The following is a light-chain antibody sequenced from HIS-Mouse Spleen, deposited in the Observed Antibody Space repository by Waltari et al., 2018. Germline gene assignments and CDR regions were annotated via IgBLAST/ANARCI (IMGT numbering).Light chain of an antibody. V-gene: IGLV2-18*01. Sequence: QSALTQPPSVSGSPGQSVTISCTGTSRDVGSHNRVSLYQQPPVTAPNLLLYEVSNRPSGVPDRFSGSKSGNTASLTISGLQAEDEADYYCSLYTSSSTLVFGGGTKLTVL. CDR2: EVS. J-gene: IGLJ2*01. CDR1: SRDVGSHNR. CDR3: SLYTSSSTLV.